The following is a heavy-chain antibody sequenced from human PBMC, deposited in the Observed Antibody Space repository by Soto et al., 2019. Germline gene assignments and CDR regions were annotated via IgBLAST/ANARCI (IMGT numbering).Heavy chain of an antibody. CDR1: GGSVSSGSYY. D-gene: IGHD3-10*01. CDR3: ARGARGVRGVIYFDY. J-gene: IGHJ4*02. CDR2: IYYSGST. Sequence: QVQLQESGPGLVKPSETLSLTCTVSGGSVSSGSYYWSWIRQPPGKGLEWIGYIYYSGSTNYNPSLKSRVTISVDTSKNQFSLKLSSVTAADTAVYYCARGARGVRGVIYFDYWGQGTLVTVSS. V-gene: IGHV4-61*01.